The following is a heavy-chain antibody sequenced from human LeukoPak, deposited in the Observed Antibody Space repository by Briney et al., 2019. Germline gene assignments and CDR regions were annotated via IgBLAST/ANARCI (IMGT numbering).Heavy chain of an antibody. CDR3: AKWSPKGPYYFDY. V-gene: IGHV3-23*01. J-gene: IGHJ4*02. CDR2: ISGSGGST. CDR1: GFTFSSYA. Sequence: GXSLRLSCAASGFTFSSYAMSWVRQAPGKELEWVSAISGSGGSTYYADSVKGRFTIFRDNSKNTLYLQMNSLRAEDTAVYYCAKWSPKGPYYFDYWGQGTLVTVSS.